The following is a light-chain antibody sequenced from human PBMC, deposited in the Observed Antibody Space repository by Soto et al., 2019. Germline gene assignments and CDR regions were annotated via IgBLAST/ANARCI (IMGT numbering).Light chain of an antibody. Sequence: IQLIQNTSTLSASVGDRVTITCRASQSISSWLAWYQQKPGKAPKLLIYKASTLESGVPSNFSGSGSGTEFSLTISCLQPEDFATYYSPQLKFFPITSGHGRLLE. CDR2: KAS. CDR1: QSISSW. J-gene: IGKJ5*01. V-gene: IGKV1-5*03. CDR3: PQLKFFPIT.